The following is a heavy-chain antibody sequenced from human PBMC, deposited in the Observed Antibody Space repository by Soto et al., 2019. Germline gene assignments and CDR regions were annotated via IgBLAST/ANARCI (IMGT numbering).Heavy chain of an antibody. J-gene: IGHJ6*02. CDR3: ARDSRHPVVKVVWGYYYYGMDV. CDR1: GGSISSSNW. Sequence: QVQLQESGPGLVKPSGTLSLTCAVSGGSISSSNWWSWVRQPPGKGLEWIGEIYHSGSTNYNPSLKSRVTISVDKSKNQLSLKLSSVTAADTAVYYCARDSRHPVVKVVWGYYYYGMDVWGQGTTVTVSS. CDR2: IYHSGST. V-gene: IGHV4-4*02. D-gene: IGHD2-8*02.